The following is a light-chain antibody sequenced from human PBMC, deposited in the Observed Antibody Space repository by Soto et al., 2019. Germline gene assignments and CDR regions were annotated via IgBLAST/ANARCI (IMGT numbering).Light chain of an antibody. CDR1: QSVSNNY. J-gene: IGKJ1*01. V-gene: IGKV3-20*01. Sequence: IVLTQSPGTLSLSPGERATLSCRASQSVSNNYLAWYQQKSGQAPRLLIYGASNRATGIPDRFSGSGSGTDLTLTISRLEPGDFAVYYCQQYGSSGTVGQGTKVDIK. CDR3: QQYGSSGT. CDR2: GAS.